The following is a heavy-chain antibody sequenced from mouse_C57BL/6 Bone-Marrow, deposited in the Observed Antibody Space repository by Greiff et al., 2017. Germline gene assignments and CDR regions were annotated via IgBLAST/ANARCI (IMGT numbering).Heavy chain of an antibody. J-gene: IGHJ3*01. CDR2: IHPNSGST. V-gene: IGHV1-64*01. Sequence: QVQLKQPGAELVKPGASVKLSCKASGYTFTSYWMHWVKQRPGQGLEWIGMIHPNSGSTNYNEKFKSKATLTVDKSSSTAYMQLSSLTSEDSAVYYCARGYYGSSYRFTFAYWGQGTLVTVSA. D-gene: IGHD1-1*01. CDR3: ARGYYGSSYRFTFAY. CDR1: GYTFTSYW.